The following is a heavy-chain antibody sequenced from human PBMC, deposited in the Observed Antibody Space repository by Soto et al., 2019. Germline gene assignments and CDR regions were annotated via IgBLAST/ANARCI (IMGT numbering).Heavy chain of an antibody. CDR1: GYSFTNDW. V-gene: IGHV5-51*01. J-gene: IGHJ6*02. CDR2: IYPGDSDT. CDR3: ARGTGIVTTISDYYYFGMDV. D-gene: IGHD5-12*01. Sequence: GESLKISWKGSGYSFTNDWIGWVRQMPGKGLEWMGIIYPGDSDTRYSPSFQGRVTMSADKSISTAYLQWSSLKASDTAMYYCARGTGIVTTISDYYYFGMDVWGPGT.